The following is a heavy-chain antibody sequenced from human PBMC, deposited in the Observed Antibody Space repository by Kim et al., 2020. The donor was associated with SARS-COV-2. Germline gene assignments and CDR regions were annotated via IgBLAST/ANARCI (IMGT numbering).Heavy chain of an antibody. J-gene: IGHJ5*02. Sequence: YSPPFQGQVTISADKSISTAYLQWSSLKASDTAMYYCARLRTVVTYWFDPWGQGTLVTVSS. V-gene: IGHV5-51*01. CDR3: ARLRTVVTYWFDP. D-gene: IGHD2-15*01.